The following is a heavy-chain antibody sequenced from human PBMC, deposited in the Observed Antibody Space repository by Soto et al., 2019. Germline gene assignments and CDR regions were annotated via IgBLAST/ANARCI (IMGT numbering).Heavy chain of an antibody. CDR3: AKQWLVSYYYYGMDV. Sequence: QLQLQESGPGLVKPSETLSLTCTVSGGSISSSSYYWGWIRQPPGKGLEWIGSIYYSGSTYYNPSLTSRVTRSVDTSKNQFSQKLSSVTAADTAVYYCAKQWLVSYYYYGMDVWGQGTTVTVSS. D-gene: IGHD6-19*01. V-gene: IGHV4-39*01. CDR1: GGSISSSSYY. CDR2: IYYSGST. J-gene: IGHJ6*02.